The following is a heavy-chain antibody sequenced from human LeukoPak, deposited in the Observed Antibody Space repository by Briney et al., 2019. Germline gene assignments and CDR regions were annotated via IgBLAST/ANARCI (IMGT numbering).Heavy chain of an antibody. CDR2: INTDGTVT. Sequence: GGSLRLSCAASGFTFSKYWMLWVRQAPGKGLESVSRINTDGTVTTYADSVKGRFTVSRDNADNTMFLQMNSVRDEDTAVYHCATKQWLAPPPDSWGQGTLVTVSS. CDR3: ATKQWLAPPPDS. J-gene: IGHJ4*02. V-gene: IGHV3-74*01. CDR1: GFTFSKYW. D-gene: IGHD6-19*01.